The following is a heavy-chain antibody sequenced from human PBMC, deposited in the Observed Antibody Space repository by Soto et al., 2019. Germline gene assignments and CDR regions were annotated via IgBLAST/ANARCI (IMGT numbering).Heavy chain of an antibody. Sequence: QVQLQQWGAGLLKPSETLSLTCAVYGGSFSGYYWSWIRQPPGKGLEWIGEINHSGSTNYNPSLKSRVTIXXDXSXXQFSLKLSSVTAADTAVYYCASRGITILTLNWFDPWGQGTLVTVSS. J-gene: IGHJ5*02. D-gene: IGHD3-9*01. V-gene: IGHV4-34*01. CDR1: GGSFSGYY. CDR3: ASRGITILTLNWFDP. CDR2: INHSGST.